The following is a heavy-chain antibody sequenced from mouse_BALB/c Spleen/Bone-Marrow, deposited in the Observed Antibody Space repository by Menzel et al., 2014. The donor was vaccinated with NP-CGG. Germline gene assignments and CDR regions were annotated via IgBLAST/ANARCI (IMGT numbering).Heavy chain of an antibody. CDR3: ARKSQRAYDSMNY. Sequence: VQGVESGPELVKPGASVRISCKASGYTFTSYYIHWVKPRPGQGLEWIGWIYPGDFNTKYNEKFKGKATLTADKSSSTAYMQRSSLTSEDSAVYFCARKSQRAYDSMNYWGPGTSVTVSS. V-gene: IGHV1S56*01. CDR2: IYPGDFNT. D-gene: IGHD2-4*01. J-gene: IGHJ4*01. CDR1: GYTFTSYY.